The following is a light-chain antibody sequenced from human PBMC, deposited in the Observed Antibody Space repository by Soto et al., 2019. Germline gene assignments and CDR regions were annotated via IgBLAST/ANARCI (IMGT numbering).Light chain of an antibody. V-gene: IGKV3D-20*01. CDR3: QQYGSSPYA. CDR2: DAS. Sequence: EIVLTQSPATLSLSPGERATLSCGASQSVRSSYLAWYQQKPGLAPRLLIYDASSRATGIPGRFSGGGSGRDFALSISRREPEDFAVYYCQQYGSSPYAFGQGTKLEIK. J-gene: IGKJ2*01. CDR1: QSVRSSY.